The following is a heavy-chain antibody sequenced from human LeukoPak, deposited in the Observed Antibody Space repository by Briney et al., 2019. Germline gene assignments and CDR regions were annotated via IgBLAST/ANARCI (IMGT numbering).Heavy chain of an antibody. D-gene: IGHD3-3*01. J-gene: IGHJ3*02. Sequence: PSETLSLTCAVYGGSFSGYYWSWIRQPPGKGPEWIREINHSGSTYYNPSLKSRVTISVDTSKNQFSLKLSSVTAADTAVYYCARDPPFSFGAFDIWGQGTMVTVSS. CDR1: GGSFSGYY. CDR3: ARDPPFSFGAFDI. V-gene: IGHV4-34*01. CDR2: INHSGST.